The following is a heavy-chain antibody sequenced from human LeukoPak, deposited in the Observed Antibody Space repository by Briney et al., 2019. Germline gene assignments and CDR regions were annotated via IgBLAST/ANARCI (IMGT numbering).Heavy chain of an antibody. J-gene: IGHJ4*02. Sequence: SQTLSLTCAVSGGSISSGGYYWSWIRQPPGKGLEWIGYIYYSGSTNYNPSLKSRVTISVDTSKNQFSLKLSSVTAADTAVYYCARLVDSSFVDYWGQGTLVTVSS. CDR3: ARLVDSSFVDY. CDR2: IYYSGST. CDR1: GGSISSGGYY. V-gene: IGHV4-61*08. D-gene: IGHD6-6*01.